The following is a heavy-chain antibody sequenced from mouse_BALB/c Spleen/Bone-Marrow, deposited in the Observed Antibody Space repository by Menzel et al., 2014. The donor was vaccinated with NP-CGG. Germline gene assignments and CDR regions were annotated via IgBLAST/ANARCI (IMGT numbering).Heavy chain of an antibody. V-gene: IGHV1-7*01. CDR2: INPSTGYT. J-gene: IGHJ3*01. CDR1: GYTFTSYW. CDR3: ARYGGRSYDGFAY. D-gene: IGHD2-12*01. Sequence: QVQLQQSGAELAKPGASVKMSCKASGYTFTSYWMHWVKQRPGQGLEWIGYINPSTGYTEYNQKFKDKATLTADKSSSTAYMQLSSVTSEDSEVYYCARYGGRSYDGFAYWGQGTLVTVSA.